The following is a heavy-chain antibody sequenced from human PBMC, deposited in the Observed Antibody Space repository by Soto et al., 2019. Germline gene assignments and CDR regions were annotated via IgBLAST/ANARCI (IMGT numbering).Heavy chain of an antibody. CDR1: GFTFSNAW. J-gene: IGHJ5*02. Sequence: GGSLRLSCAASGFTFSNAWMSWVRRAPGKGLEWVGRIKSKTDGGTTDYAAPVKGRFTISRDDSKNTLYLQMNSLKTEDTAVYYCTTEKSDCTNGVCYTLQGWFDPWGQGTLVTVSS. V-gene: IGHV3-15*01. D-gene: IGHD2-8*01. CDR3: TTEKSDCTNGVCYTLQGWFDP. CDR2: IKSKTDGGTT.